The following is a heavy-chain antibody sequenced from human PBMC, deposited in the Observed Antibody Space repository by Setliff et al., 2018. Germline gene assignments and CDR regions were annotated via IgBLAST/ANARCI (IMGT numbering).Heavy chain of an antibody. CDR2: INHRGST. V-gene: IGHV4-34*01. D-gene: IGHD5-18*01. Sequence: SETLSLTCAAYGGTFSDYHWTWIRQSPEKGLEWIGEINHRGSTNYNPSLKSRVTISIDTSKDQFSLKLISMTAADTAVYYCASTRPHKGLWEYYYYMDVWGKGTTVTVSS. J-gene: IGHJ6*03. CDR3: ASTRPHKGLWEYYYYMDV. CDR1: GGTFSDYH.